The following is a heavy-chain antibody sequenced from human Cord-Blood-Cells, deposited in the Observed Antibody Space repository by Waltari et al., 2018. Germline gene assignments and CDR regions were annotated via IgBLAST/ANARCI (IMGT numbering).Heavy chain of an antibody. D-gene: IGHD2-2*01. J-gene: IGHJ6*02. Sequence: ISSSSYYWGWIRQPPGKGLEWIGSIYYSGSTYYNPSLKSRVTISVDTSKNQFSLKLSSVTAADTAVYYCATASPLCSSTSCYYYYGMDVWGQGTTVTVSS. CDR2: IYYSGST. CDR3: ATASPLCSSTSCYYYYGMDV. V-gene: IGHV4-39*01. CDR1: ISSSSYY.